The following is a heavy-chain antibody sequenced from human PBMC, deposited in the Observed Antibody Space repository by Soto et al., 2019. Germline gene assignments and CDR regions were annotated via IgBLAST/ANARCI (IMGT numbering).Heavy chain of an antibody. CDR1: GFTFSSYG. Sequence: QVQLVESGGGVVQPGRSLRLSCAASGFTFSSYGMHWVRQAPGKGLEWVAVISYDGSNKYYADSVKGRFTISRDNSKNTLYLQMNSLRAEDTAVYYCARQAIRAIAAAGPFDYWGQGTLVTVSS. D-gene: IGHD6-13*01. CDR2: ISYDGSNK. CDR3: ARQAIRAIAAAGPFDY. V-gene: IGHV3-30*19. J-gene: IGHJ4*02.